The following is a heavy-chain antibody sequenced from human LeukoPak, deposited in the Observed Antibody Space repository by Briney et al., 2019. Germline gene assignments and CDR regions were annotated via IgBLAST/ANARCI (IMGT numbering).Heavy chain of an antibody. CDR3: AREDFDWLHYYYYYYMDV. CDR2: IWYDGSDK. CDR1: GFTFSSYG. V-gene: IGHV3-33*01. Sequence: PGGSLRLSCAASGFTFSSYGMHWVRQAPGKGLEWVAVIWYDGSDKYYADSVKGRFTISRDNSKNTLYLQMNSLRAEDTAVYYCAREDFDWLHYYYYYYMDVWGKGTTVTASS. D-gene: IGHD3-9*01. J-gene: IGHJ6*03.